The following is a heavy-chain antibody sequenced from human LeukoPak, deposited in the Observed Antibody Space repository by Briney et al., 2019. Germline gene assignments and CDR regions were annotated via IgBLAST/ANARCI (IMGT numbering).Heavy chain of an antibody. Sequence: GGSLRLSCSASGFTFSSYAMHWVRQAPGKGLEYVSAISSNGGSTYYADSVKGRFTISRDNSQNPLYLQMSSLRAEDTAVYYCVKEGDDSGYDDGAFDIWGQGTMVTVSS. CDR2: ISSNGGST. J-gene: IGHJ3*02. CDR1: GFTFSSYA. CDR3: VKEGDDSGYDDGAFDI. D-gene: IGHD5-12*01. V-gene: IGHV3-64D*06.